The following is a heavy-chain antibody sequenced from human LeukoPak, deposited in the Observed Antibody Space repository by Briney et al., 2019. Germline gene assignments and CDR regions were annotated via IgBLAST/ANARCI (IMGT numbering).Heavy chain of an antibody. CDR3: ARVTRFNEFGELWFDY. V-gene: IGHV4-34*01. CDR1: GGSFNTYY. D-gene: IGHD3-10*01. Sequence: SETLSPTCAVYGGSFNTYYWSWIRQPPGKGLEWIGEITHSGSTNYNPSLKSRVTISSDTSKNQFSLKLTSVTAADTAVYYCARVTRFNEFGELWFDYWGQGTLLTVSS. CDR2: ITHSGST. J-gene: IGHJ4*02.